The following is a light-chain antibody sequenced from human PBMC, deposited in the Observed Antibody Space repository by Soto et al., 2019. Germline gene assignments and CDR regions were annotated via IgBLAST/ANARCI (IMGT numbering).Light chain of an antibody. CDR3: QQYNNWPLT. CDR1: QTIGSN. V-gene: IGKV3-15*01. CDR2: RAS. Sequence: EIVMTQSPAALSLSPGERATLSCRASQTIGSNLAWLQQKPGQPPRLLIYRASTRATGVPARFSGSGSGTEFTLTISSLQSEYFAIYYCQQYNNWPLTFGGGTKVEIK. J-gene: IGKJ4*01.